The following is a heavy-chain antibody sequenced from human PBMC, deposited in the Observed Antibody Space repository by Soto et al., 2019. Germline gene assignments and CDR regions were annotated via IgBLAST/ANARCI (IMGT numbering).Heavy chain of an antibody. CDR3: AGEKSIAAADY. D-gene: IGHD6-13*01. J-gene: IGHJ4*02. V-gene: IGHV1-18*01. CDR2: ISAYNGNT. Sequence: QVQLVQSGAEVKKPGASVKVSCKASGYTFTSYGISWVRQAPGQGLEWMGWISAYNGNTNYAQKLQGRVTMTTDTSRSTAYMERRSLRSDDTAVYYCAGEKSIAAADYWGQGTLVTVSS. CDR1: GYTFTSYG.